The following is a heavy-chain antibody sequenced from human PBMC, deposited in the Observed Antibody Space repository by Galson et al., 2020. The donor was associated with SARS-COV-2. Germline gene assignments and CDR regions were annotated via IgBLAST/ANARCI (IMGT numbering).Heavy chain of an antibody. CDR3: ARTYYGSGTVVGWFDP. CDR2: IGGYNGNT. V-gene: IGHV1-18*01. CDR1: GYTFSNYG. Sequence: ASVKVSCKTSGYTFSNYGITWVRQAPGQGLEWMGWIGGYNGNTNYAQNFRDRVTMTTETTTSTAYLDLRSLRSDHTAVYYCARTYYGSGTVVGWFDPWGQGTLVIVSS. D-gene: IGHD3-10*01. J-gene: IGHJ5*02.